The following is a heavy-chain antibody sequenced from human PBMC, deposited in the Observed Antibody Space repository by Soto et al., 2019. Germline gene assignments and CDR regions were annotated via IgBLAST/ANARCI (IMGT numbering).Heavy chain of an antibody. J-gene: IGHJ6*03. CDR3: ARHSPYPLEWLLYRFDCYYYYMDV. Sequence: SETLSLTCTVSGGSSSSSSYYWGWLRQPPGKGLEGIGSIYYGGSTYYNPSLKSRVTISVDTSKNQFSLKLSSVTAADTAVYYCARHSPYPLEWLLYRFDCYYYYMDVWGKGTTVTVSS. D-gene: IGHD3-3*01. V-gene: IGHV4-39*01. CDR2: IYYGGST. CDR1: GGSSSSSSYY.